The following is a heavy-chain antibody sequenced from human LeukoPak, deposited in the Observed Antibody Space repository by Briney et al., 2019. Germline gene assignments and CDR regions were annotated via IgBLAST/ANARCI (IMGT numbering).Heavy chain of an antibody. D-gene: IGHD5-24*01. CDR3: ATSRGWLQFDY. V-gene: IGHV4-4*07. Sequence: PSETLSLTCTVSGGSISSYYWSWIRQPAGKGLEWIGRIYTSGSTNYNPSLKSRVTISLHTSKNQFSLKLSSVTAADTAVFYCATSRGWLQFDYWGQGTPVTVSS. J-gene: IGHJ4*02. CDR2: IYTSGST. CDR1: GGSISSYY.